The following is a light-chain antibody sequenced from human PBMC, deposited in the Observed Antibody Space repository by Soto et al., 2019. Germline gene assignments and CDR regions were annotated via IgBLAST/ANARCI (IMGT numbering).Light chain of an antibody. CDR2: EVS. J-gene: IGLJ3*02. Sequence: QSALTQPASVSGSPGQSITISCTGTSSDVGGYNYVSWYQQHPGKAPKLMIYEVSNRPSGVSNRFSGSKSGNTASLTISGLQAEDEADYYCSSYTSSSPLEVFGGGTKRTVL. CDR3: SSYTSSSPLEV. CDR1: SSDVGGYNY. V-gene: IGLV2-14*01.